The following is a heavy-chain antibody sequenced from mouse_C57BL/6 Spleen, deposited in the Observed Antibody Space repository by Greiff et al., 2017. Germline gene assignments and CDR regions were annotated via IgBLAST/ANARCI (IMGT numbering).Heavy chain of an antibody. CDR2: IDPSDSET. Sequence: VKLQQPGAELVRPGSSVKLSCKASGYTFTSYWMHWVKQRPIPGLEWIGNIDPSDSETHYNQKFKDKATLTVDKSSSTAYMQLSSLTSEDSAVYYCARGAAQATPFAYWGQGTLVTVSA. V-gene: IGHV1-52*01. D-gene: IGHD3-2*02. CDR1: GYTFTSYW. CDR3: ARGAAQATPFAY. J-gene: IGHJ3*01.